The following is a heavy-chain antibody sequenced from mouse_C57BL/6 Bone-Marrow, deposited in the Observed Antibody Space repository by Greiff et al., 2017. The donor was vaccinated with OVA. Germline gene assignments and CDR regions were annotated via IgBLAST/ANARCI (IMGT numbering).Heavy chain of an antibody. Sequence: VQLQQSGAELAKPGASVKLSCKASGYTFTSYWMHWVKQRPGQGLEWIGDINPSSGYTKYNQKYKYKATLTADKSSSTAYMQLSSLTYEDSAVYYCARWYYAMDYWGQGTAVTVSS. CDR1: GYTFTSYW. CDR2: INPSSGYT. J-gene: IGHJ4*01. V-gene: IGHV1-7*01. CDR3: ARWYYAMDY.